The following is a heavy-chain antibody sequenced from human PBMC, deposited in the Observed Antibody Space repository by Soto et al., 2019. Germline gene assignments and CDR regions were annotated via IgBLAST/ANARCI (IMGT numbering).Heavy chain of an antibody. CDR2: ISSSASHI. D-gene: IGHD2-8*02. CDR1: GFSFSSYS. J-gene: IGHJ3*02. Sequence: GGSLRLSCAASGFSFSSYSMNWVRQAPGKGLEWVSSISSSASHINYADSVKGRFTISRDNAKKSLYLQMNSLRAEASAVFFFSRWCRDGPCRDPFVIWAQGTLVPVSS. V-gene: IGHV3-21*01. CDR3: SRWCRDGPCRDPFVI.